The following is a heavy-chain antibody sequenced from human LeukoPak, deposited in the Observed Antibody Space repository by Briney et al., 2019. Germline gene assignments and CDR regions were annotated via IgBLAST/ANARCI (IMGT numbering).Heavy chain of an antibody. V-gene: IGHV4-4*02. Sequence: SETLSLTCAVSGGSISSSYWWSWIRQPPGKGLEWIGEIYHSGSTNYTLSLKSRVTISVDKSKNQFSLKLNSVTAADTAVYYCARDYCTSTTCPNWFDPWGQGTLVTVSS. J-gene: IGHJ5*02. CDR3: ARDYCTSTTCPNWFDP. CDR1: GGSISSSYW. D-gene: IGHD2-2*01. CDR2: IYHSGST.